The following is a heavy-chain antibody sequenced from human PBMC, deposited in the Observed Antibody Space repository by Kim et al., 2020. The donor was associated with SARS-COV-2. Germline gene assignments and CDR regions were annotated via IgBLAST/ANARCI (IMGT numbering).Heavy chain of an antibody. D-gene: IGHD6-19*01. V-gene: IGHV4-59*13. CDR3: ARDRGIAVAGTRYYYYYGMDV. CDR2: IYYSGST. Sequence: SETLSLTCTVSGGSISSYYWSWIRQPPGKGLEWIGYIYYSGSTNYNPSLKSRVTISVDTSKNQFSLKLSSVTAADTAVYYCARDRGIAVAGTRYYYYYGMDVWGQGTTVTVSS. CDR1: GGSISSYY. J-gene: IGHJ6*02.